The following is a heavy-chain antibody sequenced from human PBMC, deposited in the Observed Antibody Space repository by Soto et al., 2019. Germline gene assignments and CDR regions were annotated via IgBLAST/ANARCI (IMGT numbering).Heavy chain of an antibody. D-gene: IGHD3-3*01. Sequence: SETLSLTCTVSGGSVSSGSYYWSWIRQPPGKGLEWIGYIYYSGSTNYNPSLKSRVTISVDTSKNQFSLKLSSVTAADTAVYYCARSTYYDFWSGYLLNPPYFDYWGQGTLVTVSS. CDR3: ARSTYYDFWSGYLLNPPYFDY. CDR1: GGSVSSGSYY. J-gene: IGHJ4*02. V-gene: IGHV4-61*01. CDR2: IYYSGST.